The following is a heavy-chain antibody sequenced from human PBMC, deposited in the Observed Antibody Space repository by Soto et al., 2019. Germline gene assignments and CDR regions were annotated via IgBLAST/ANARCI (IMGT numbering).Heavy chain of an antibody. J-gene: IGHJ4*02. D-gene: IGHD3-10*01. CDR2: IYHSGST. CDR3: ARRVGGITMVRGPTNYYFDY. Sequence: SETLSLTCAVSGGSISSGGYSWSWIRQPPGKGLEWIGYIYHSGSTYYNPSLKSRVTISVDRSKNQFSLKLSSVTAADTAVYYCARRVGGITMVRGPTNYYFDYWGQGTLVTVSS. V-gene: IGHV4-30-2*01. CDR1: GGSISSGGYS.